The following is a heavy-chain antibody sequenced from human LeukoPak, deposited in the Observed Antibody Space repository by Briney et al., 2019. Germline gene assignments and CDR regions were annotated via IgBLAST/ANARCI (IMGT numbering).Heavy chain of an antibody. D-gene: IGHD7-27*01. J-gene: IGHJ4*02. V-gene: IGHV3-23*01. CDR1: GFTFSGYT. Sequence: PGGSLRLSCTASGFTFSGYTMTWVRQAPGKGLKWVSTITTGDGNIYYADSVKGRFTVSRDDSKNTLYLQMNSLRAEDTAVYYCAKDGGLWVSAHWGDSWGRGTLVTVSS. CDR3: AKDGGLWVSAHWGDS. CDR2: ITTGDGNI.